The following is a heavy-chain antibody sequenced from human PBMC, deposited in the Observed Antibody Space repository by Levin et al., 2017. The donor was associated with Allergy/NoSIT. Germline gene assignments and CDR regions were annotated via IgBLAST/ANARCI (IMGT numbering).Heavy chain of an antibody. CDR1: GFTFSTYG. D-gene: IGHD2-21*02. V-gene: IGHV3-30*18. J-gene: IGHJ4*02. CDR3: AKGGDMDY. Sequence: GESLKISCVASGFTFSTYGMHWVRQAPGKGLEWVAIITPDGNNKYYAASVKGRFTISRGNSKNTVHLHMNSLTTDDTATYYCAKGGDMDYWGQGTLVTVSS. CDR2: ITPDGNNK.